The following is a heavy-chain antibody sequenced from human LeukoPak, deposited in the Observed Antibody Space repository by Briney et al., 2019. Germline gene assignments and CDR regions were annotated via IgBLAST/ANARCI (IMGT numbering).Heavy chain of an antibody. Sequence: GESLKISCKGSGYSFTSYWIVWVRQLPGKGLEWMGIIYPGDSNTKYSPSFQGQVTISADKSITTAYLQWGSLKASDTAMYYCARQAKQYTGSWYYFDYWGQGTLVTVSS. CDR3: ARQAKQYTGSWYYFDY. D-gene: IGHD6-13*01. V-gene: IGHV5-51*01. CDR2: IYPGDSNT. CDR1: GYSFTSYW. J-gene: IGHJ4*02.